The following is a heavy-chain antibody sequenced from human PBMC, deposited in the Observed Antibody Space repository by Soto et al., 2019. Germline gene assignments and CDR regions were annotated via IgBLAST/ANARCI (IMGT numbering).Heavy chain of an antibody. Sequence: SVKVSCKASGGTFSSYTISWVRQAPGQGLEWMGRIIPILGIANYAQKFQGRVTITADKSTSTAYMELSGLRSEDTAVYYCARDRTYGDNLFDYWGQGTLVTVSS. J-gene: IGHJ4*02. CDR3: ARDRTYGDNLFDY. CDR1: GGTFSSYT. CDR2: IIPILGIA. V-gene: IGHV1-69*04. D-gene: IGHD4-17*01.